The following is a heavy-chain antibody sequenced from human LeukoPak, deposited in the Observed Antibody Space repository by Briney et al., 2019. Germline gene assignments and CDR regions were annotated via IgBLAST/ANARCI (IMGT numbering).Heavy chain of an antibody. J-gene: IGHJ4*02. CDR1: GGPISSSSYY. Sequence: SETLSLTCTVSGGPISSSSYYWGWIRQPPGKGLEWIGSIYYSGSTYYNPSLKSRVTISVDTSKNQFSLKLSSVTAADTAVYYCARARITGTTPFDYWGQGTLVTVSS. CDR2: IYYSGST. V-gene: IGHV4-39*07. D-gene: IGHD1-7*01. CDR3: ARARITGTTPFDY.